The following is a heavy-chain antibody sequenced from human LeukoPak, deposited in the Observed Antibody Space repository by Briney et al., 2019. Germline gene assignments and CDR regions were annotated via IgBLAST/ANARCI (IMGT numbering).Heavy chain of an antibody. CDR1: GGTFSSYA. CDR2: IIPIFGTA. V-gene: IGHV1-69*13. Sequence: GASVKVSCKASGGTFSSYAISWVRQAPGQGLEWMGGIIPIFGTANYAQKFQGRVTITADESTSTAYMELSSLRSEDTAVYYCASQTAMVTIGAFDIWGQGTMVTVSS. CDR3: ASQTAMVTIGAFDI. D-gene: IGHD5-18*01. J-gene: IGHJ3*02.